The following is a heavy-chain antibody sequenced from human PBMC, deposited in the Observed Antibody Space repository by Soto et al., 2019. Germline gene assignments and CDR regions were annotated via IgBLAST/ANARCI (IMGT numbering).Heavy chain of an antibody. V-gene: IGHV4-61*08. J-gene: IGHJ6*02. CDR1: GGSIRSGGYY. D-gene: IGHD6-25*01. CDR2: IYYSGST. Sequence: SETLSLTCTVSGGSIRSGGYYWSWVRQPPGKGLEWIGYIYYSGSTNYNPSLKSRVTISVDTSKNQFSLKLSSVTAADTAVYYCARGGRGSATGYYYYGMDVWGQGTTVTVSS. CDR3: ARGGRGSATGYYYYGMDV.